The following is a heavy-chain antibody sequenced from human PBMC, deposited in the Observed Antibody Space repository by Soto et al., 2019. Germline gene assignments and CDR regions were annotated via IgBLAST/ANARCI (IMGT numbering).Heavy chain of an antibody. D-gene: IGHD3-10*01. Sequence: GGSLRLSCAASGFTFDDYAMHWVRQAPGKXLEWVSGISWNSGNIGYVDSVKGRFTISRDNAKNSLYLQMSSLRAEDTALYYCAKDRFDYYGSGSNYGMDVWGQGTTVTVSS. CDR2: ISWNSGNI. J-gene: IGHJ6*02. V-gene: IGHV3-9*01. CDR1: GFTFDDYA. CDR3: AKDRFDYYGSGSNYGMDV.